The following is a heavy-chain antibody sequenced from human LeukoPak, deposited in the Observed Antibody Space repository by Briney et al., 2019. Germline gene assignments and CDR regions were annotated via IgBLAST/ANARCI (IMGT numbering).Heavy chain of an antibody. J-gene: IGHJ4*02. CDR1: GFTFSSYA. V-gene: IGHV3-23*01. D-gene: IGHD4-17*01. Sequence: GGSLRLSCAASGFTFSSYAMSWVRQAPGKGLEWVSAISGSGGSTYYADSVKGRFTISRDNSKNTLYLQMNSLRAEDTAVYYCARDTYHMTTADYFDYWGQGTLVTVSS. CDR2: ISGSGGST. CDR3: ARDTYHMTTADYFDY.